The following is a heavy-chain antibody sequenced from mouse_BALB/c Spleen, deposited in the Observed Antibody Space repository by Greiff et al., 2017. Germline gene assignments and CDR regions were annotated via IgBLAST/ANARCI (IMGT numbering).Heavy chain of an antibody. J-gene: IGHJ4*01. Sequence: VQLQQSGAELMKPGASVKISCKATGYTFSSYWIEWVKQRPGHGLEWIGEILPGSGSTNYNEKFKGKATFTADTSSNTAYMQLSSLTSEDSAVYYCARARYYGSSYYAMEYRGQGTSVTVSS. V-gene: IGHV1-9*01. CDR2: ILPGSGST. CDR3: ARARYYGSSYYAMEY. D-gene: IGHD1-1*01. CDR1: GYTFSSYW.